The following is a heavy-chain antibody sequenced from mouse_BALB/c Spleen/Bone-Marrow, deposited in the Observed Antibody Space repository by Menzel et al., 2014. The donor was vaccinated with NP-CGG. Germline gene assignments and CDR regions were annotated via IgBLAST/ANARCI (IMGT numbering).Heavy chain of an antibody. CDR2: ISSGGTYT. D-gene: IGHD2-4*01. J-gene: IGHJ2*01. Sequence: EVQLQQSGGDLVKPGGSLKLSCAASGFTFSNYGMSWVRQIPDKRLEWVATISSGGTYTFYPDSVKGRFTISRDNTKNPLTLQMTSLKSEDTAMYYCARRRDYDYFDYWGQGTTLTVSS. V-gene: IGHV5-6*01. CDR3: ARRRDYDYFDY. CDR1: GFTFSNYG.